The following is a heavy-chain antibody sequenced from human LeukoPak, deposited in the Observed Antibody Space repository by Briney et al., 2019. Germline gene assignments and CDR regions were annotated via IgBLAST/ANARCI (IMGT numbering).Heavy chain of an antibody. CDR1: GFTISSNY. CDR2: IYSGGST. Sequence: PGGSLRLSCAASGFTISSNYMSWVRQAPGKGLEWVSVIYSGGSTYYADSVKGRFTISRDNSKNTLYLQMNSLRAEDTAVYYCARGAGYQLLSGAFDIWGQGTMVTVSS. V-gene: IGHV3-66*02. D-gene: IGHD2-2*01. J-gene: IGHJ3*02. CDR3: ARGAGYQLLSGAFDI.